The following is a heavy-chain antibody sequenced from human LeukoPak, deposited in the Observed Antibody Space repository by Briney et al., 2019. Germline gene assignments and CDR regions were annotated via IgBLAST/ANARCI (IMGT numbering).Heavy chain of an antibody. V-gene: IGHV3-23*01. J-gene: IGHJ4*02. D-gene: IGHD6-6*01. CDR1: GFTFSSYA. Sequence: PGGSLRLSCAASGFTFSSYAITWVRQAPGKGLEWVSAVSSNGAKTYYADSVKGRFTISRDNYKNMVFLQMNSLRAEDTAVYYCAKTPRYRAARQSHFDYWGQGTLVTVSS. CDR3: AKTPRYRAARQSHFDY. CDR2: VSSNGAKT.